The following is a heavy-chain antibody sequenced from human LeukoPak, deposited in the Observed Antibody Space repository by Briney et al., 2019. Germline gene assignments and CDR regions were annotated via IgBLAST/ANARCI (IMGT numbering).Heavy chain of an antibody. CDR1: GITFSPDG. CDR2: MSGSGGST. D-gene: IGHD3-22*01. Sequence: RGSLRLFCADSGITFSPDGKSWVRQAPGKGLEWVSGMSGSGGSTYYADSVKGRFTISRDNYKNTLYLQMKSLRAEDTAVYYCAKGPSGYYFDYWGQGTLVTVSS. CDR3: AKGPSGYYFDY. V-gene: IGHV3-23*01. J-gene: IGHJ4*02.